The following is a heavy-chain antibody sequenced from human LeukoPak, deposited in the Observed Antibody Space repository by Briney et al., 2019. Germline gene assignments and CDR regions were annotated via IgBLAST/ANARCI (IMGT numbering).Heavy chain of an antibody. CDR3: AKEGLVGVKGIDY. V-gene: IGHV3-23*01. D-gene: IGHD1-26*01. J-gene: IGHJ4*02. CDR2: ISSSGAIT. Sequence: GGSLRLSCAASGLTFSSNDMTWVRQGPGKGLEWVSVISSSGAITYYADSVRGRFTISRDNSKNTLDLQMNSLRVEDTAVYYCAKEGLVGVKGIDYWGQGTLVTVSS. CDR1: GLTFSSND.